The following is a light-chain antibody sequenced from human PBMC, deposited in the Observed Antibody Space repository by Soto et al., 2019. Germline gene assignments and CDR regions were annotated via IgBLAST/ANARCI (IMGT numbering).Light chain of an antibody. J-gene: IGKJ1*01. CDR1: QTISSW. CDR3: QHYNSYSEA. V-gene: IGKV1-5*03. CDR2: KAS. Sequence: DIQMTQSACTLSGSAGHRVSITCVASQTISSWLAWYQQKPGKAPKLLIYKASTLKSGVPSRFSGSGSGTEFTITISSLQPDDFATYYCQHYNSYSEAFGQGTKVDI.